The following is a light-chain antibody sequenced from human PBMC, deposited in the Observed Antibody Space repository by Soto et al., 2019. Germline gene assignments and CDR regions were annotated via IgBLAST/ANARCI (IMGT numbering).Light chain of an antibody. V-gene: IGKV3-20*01. Sequence: EIVLTQSPATLSLSPGERATLSCRASQSVSSTYLAWYQQKPGQPPRLLIYGASTRATGIPDRFSGSGSGTDFTLTISRLEPEDFAVFYCQQYGSSPRTFGQGTKVDIK. J-gene: IGKJ1*01. CDR2: GAS. CDR3: QQYGSSPRT. CDR1: QSVSSTY.